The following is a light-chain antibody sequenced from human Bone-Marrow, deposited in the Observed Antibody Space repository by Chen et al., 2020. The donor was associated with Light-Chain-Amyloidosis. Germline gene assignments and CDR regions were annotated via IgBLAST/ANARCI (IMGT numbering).Light chain of an antibody. CDR3: SSYTSSSTLE. V-gene: IGLV2-14*01. CDR1: STDVGGYNF. CDR2: DVS. Sequence: QSALTQPASVSGSPGQSFTISCTGTSTDVGGYNFVSWHQQHPGKAPKLMIYDVSNRPSGVSNRFAGSKSGNTASLTISGLQGEDEADYYCSSYTSSSTLEFGGGTKLTVL. J-gene: IGLJ3*02.